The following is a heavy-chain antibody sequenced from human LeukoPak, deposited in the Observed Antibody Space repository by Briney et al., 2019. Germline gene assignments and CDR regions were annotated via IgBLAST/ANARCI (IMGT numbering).Heavy chain of an antibody. CDR2: IYHSGST. V-gene: IGHV4-30-2*01. CDR1: GGSISSGGYY. CDR3: AREPPYYDSSGYAFDI. D-gene: IGHD3-22*01. Sequence: SETLSLTCAVSGGSISSGGYYWSWIRQPPGKGLEWIGYIYHSGSTYYNPSLKSRVTISVDTSKNQFSLKLSSVTAADTAVYYCAREPPYYDSSGYAFDIWGQGTMVTVSS. J-gene: IGHJ3*02.